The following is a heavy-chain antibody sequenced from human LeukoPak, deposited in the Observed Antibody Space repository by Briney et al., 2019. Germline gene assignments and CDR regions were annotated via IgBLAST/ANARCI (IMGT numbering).Heavy chain of an antibody. CDR1: GYSFTSYW. D-gene: IGHD3-3*01. CDR3: ARTYYDFWSGLHYFDY. Sequence: GESLKISCKGSGYSFTSYWIGWARQMPGKGLEWMGIIYPGDSDTRYSPSFQGQVTISADKSISTAYLQWSSLKASDTAMYYCARTYYDFWSGLHYFDYWGQGTLVTVSS. CDR2: IYPGDSDT. V-gene: IGHV5-51*01. J-gene: IGHJ4*02.